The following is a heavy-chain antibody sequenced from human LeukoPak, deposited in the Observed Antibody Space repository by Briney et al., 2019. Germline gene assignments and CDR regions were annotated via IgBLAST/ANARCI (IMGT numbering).Heavy chain of an antibody. CDR1: GFTFSSYW. CDR3: ARDRVKYSSSNWFDP. D-gene: IGHD6-6*01. V-gene: IGHV3-7*01. J-gene: IGHJ5*02. Sequence: GGSLRLSCAASGFTFSSYWMSWVRQAPGKGLEWVANIKQDGSEKYYVDSVKGRFTISRDNAKNSLYLQMNSLRAEDTAVYYCARDRVKYSSSNWFDPWGQRTLVTVSS. CDR2: IKQDGSEK.